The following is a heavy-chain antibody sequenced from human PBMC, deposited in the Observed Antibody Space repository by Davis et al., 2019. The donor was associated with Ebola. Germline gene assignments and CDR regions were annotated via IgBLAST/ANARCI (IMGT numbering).Heavy chain of an antibody. D-gene: IGHD6-6*01. CDR3: AREESSSGGYFDY. CDR1: GDSMNNYY. CDR2: IYYSGST. V-gene: IGHV4-59*12. J-gene: IGHJ4*02. Sequence: SETLSLTCTVSGDSMNNYYWSWIRQPPGKGLEWIGYIYYSGSTHYNPSLYSRVSMSVDTSKNHFSLKLNSVTASDTALYYCAREESSSGGYFDYWGPGTLVSVSS.